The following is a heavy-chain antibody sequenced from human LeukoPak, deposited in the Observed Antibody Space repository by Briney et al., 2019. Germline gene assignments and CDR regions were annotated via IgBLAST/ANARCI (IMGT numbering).Heavy chain of an antibody. CDR1: GFTFSDYY. J-gene: IGHJ6*02. Sequence: GGSLRLSCEASGFTFSDYYMTWIRQAPGKGLEWVSFISSSGDSLYYADSVRGRFTISRDNAKNSLYLQMNSLRAEDTAVYYCAREVVIVPDYFYYGLDVWGQGTTVTVSS. CDR3: AREVVIVPDYFYYGLDV. CDR2: ISSSGDSL. V-gene: IGHV3-11*01. D-gene: IGHD2/OR15-2a*01.